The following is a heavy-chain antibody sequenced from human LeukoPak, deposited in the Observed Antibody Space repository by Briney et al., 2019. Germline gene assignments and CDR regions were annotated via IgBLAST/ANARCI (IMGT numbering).Heavy chain of an antibody. V-gene: IGHV3-30-3*01. CDR2: ISYDGSNK. D-gene: IGHD6-6*01. CDR3: ARGIAAHTPWFDP. CDR1: GLTFSSYA. J-gene: IGHJ5*02. Sequence: GRSLRLSCAASGLTFSSYAMHWVRQAPGKGLEWVAVISYDGSNKYYADSVKGRFTISRDNSKNTLYLQMNSLRAEDTAVYYCARGIAAHTPWFDPWGQGTLVTVSS.